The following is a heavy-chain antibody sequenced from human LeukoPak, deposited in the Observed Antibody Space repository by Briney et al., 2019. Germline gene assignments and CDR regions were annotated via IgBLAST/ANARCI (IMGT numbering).Heavy chain of an antibody. V-gene: IGHV4-34*01. CDR1: GGSFTNQF. CDR2: INHNRVT. CDR3: AWHYVWGRFDS. D-gene: IGHD3-16*01. Sequence: SETLSLTCGVSGGSFTNQFWTWIRQAPGQGLEWIGDINHNRVTNYNPSLKSRVTISADTSNSLILRSVIAADTAVYFCAWHYVWGRFDSWGQGTLVTVSS. J-gene: IGHJ4*02.